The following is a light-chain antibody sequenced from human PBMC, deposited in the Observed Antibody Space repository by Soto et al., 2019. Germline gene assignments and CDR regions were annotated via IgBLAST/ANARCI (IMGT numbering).Light chain of an antibody. CDR3: SSYTSSSTLDVV. J-gene: IGLJ2*01. V-gene: IGLV2-14*01. CDR2: EVS. Sequence: QSALTQPAYVSGSPGQSITISCTGTSSDVGGYNYVSWYQQHPGKAPKLMIYEVSNRPSGVSNRFSGSKSGNTASLTNSGLQAEDEADYYCSSYTSSSTLDVVFGGGTKLTVL. CDR1: SSDVGGYNY.